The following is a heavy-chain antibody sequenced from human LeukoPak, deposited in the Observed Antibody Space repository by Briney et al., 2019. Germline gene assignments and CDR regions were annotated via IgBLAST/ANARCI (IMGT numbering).Heavy chain of an antibody. D-gene: IGHD2-15*01. J-gene: IGHJ5*02. CDR2: INPNSGGT. CDR1: GYTFTAYY. Sequence: ASVKVSCKASGYTFTAYYMHWVRQAPGQGLEWMVWINPNSGGTNYAQKFQGRVTMTRDTSISTAYMELSRLTSDDTAVYYCARDRYCSGGSCYRWFDPWGQGTLVTVSS. V-gene: IGHV1-2*02. CDR3: ARDRYCSGGSCYRWFDP.